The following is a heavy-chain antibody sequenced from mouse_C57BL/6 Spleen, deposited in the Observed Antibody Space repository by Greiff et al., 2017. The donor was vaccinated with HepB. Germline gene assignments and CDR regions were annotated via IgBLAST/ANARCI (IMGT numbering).Heavy chain of an antibody. CDR2: ISYDGSN. Sequence: EVQLQESGPGLVKPSQSLSLTCSVPGYSITSGYYWNWIRQFPGNKLEWMGYISYDGSNNYNPSLKNRISITRDTSKNQFFLKLNSVTTEDTATYYCARVAAQATFDYWGQGTTLTVSS. J-gene: IGHJ2*01. D-gene: IGHD3-2*02. V-gene: IGHV3-6*01. CDR1: GYSITSGYY. CDR3: ARVAAQATFDY.